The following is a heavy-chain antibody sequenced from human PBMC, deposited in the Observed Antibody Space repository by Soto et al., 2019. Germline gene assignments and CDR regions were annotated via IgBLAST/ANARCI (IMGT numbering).Heavy chain of an antibody. V-gene: IGHV3-23*01. CDR1: GFTFSNYG. D-gene: IGHD2-21*02. Sequence: GGSLRLSCAASGFTFSNYGMAWVRQAPGKGLEWGSCIMGGGDSTYYADFVKGRFTVSRDNSRNALYLEVNSLGAEDTAIYYCAKTRGDWSPGPDHWGQGTLVTVSS. CDR2: IMGGGDST. J-gene: IGHJ4*02. CDR3: AKTRGDWSPGPDH.